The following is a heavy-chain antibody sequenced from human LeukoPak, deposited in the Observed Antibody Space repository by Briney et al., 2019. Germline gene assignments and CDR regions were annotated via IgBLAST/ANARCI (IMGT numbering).Heavy chain of an antibody. CDR3: ARLSYYDISGYCDY. D-gene: IGHD3-22*01. V-gene: IGHV4-4*07. Sequence: SETLSLTCTVSGGSISSYYWSWIRQPAGKGLEWIGRIYTSGSTNYNPSLKSRVTISVDKSKNQFSLKLSSVTAADTAVYYCARLSYYDISGYCDYGGQGTLVTVSS. J-gene: IGHJ4*02. CDR2: IYTSGST. CDR1: GGSISSYY.